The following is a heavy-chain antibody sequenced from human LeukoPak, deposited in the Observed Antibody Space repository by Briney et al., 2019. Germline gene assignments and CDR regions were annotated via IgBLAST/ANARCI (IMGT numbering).Heavy chain of an antibody. CDR1: GGSISTSSYH. Sequence: SETLSLTCTVSGGSISTSSYHWGWIRQPPGKGLEWIGSIYYSGSTYYNPSLKRRVTISVGMSKNQFSLKLSSVTAADTAVYYCARHSLGSSSFKFHYWGQGSLVTVSS. D-gene: IGHD6-13*01. CDR3: ARHSLGSSSFKFHY. J-gene: IGHJ4*02. CDR2: IYYSGST. V-gene: IGHV4-39*01.